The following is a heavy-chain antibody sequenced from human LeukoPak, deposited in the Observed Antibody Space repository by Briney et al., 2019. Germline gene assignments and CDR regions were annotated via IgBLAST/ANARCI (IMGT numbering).Heavy chain of an antibody. D-gene: IGHD3-22*01. Sequence: GGSLRLSCAASGFTFSSYGVSWVRQAPGKGLEWVSAISGSGSSTYYAASVKGRFAISRDTSKNTLYLQMNSPRAEDTAVYYCAKDMYYDSSGPVFDYWGQGTLVTVSS. CDR2: ISGSGSST. CDR3: AKDMYYDSSGPVFDY. J-gene: IGHJ4*02. V-gene: IGHV3-23*01. CDR1: GFTFSSYG.